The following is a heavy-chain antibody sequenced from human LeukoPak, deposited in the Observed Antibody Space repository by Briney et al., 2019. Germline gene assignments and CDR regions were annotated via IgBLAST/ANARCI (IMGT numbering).Heavy chain of an antibody. D-gene: IGHD3-3*01. J-gene: IGHJ4*02. V-gene: IGHV3-7*01. CDR1: GFTFSSYW. Sequence: GGSLRLSCAASGFTFSSYWMSWVRQAPGKGLEWVANIKQDGSEKYYVDSVEGRFTISRDNAKNSLYLQMNSLRAEDTAVYYCARRFWSGYPKRIYYFDYWGQGTLVTVSS. CDR3: ARRFWSGYPKRIYYFDY. CDR2: IKQDGSEK.